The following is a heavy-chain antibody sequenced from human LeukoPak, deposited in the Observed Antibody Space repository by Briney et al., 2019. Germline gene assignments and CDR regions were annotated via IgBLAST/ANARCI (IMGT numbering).Heavy chain of an antibody. Sequence: SETLSLTCTVSGGSISSYYWSWIRQPPGKGLEWIGYIYYSGSTNYNPSLKSRVTISVDTSKNQFSLKLSSVTAADTAVYYCARGVSSSWPNDAFDIWGQGTMVTVSP. CDR3: ARGVSSSWPNDAFDI. D-gene: IGHD6-13*01. J-gene: IGHJ3*02. V-gene: IGHV4-59*01. CDR1: GGSISSYY. CDR2: IYYSGST.